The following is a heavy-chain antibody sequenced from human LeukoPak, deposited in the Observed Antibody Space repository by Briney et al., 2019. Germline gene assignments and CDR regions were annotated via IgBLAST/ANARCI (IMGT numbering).Heavy chain of an antibody. D-gene: IGHD3-10*01. Sequence: SQTLSLTCTVSGGSISSGSYYWSWIRQPPGKGLEWIGSIYHSGSTYYNPSLKSRVTISVDTSKNQFSLKLSSVTAADTAVYYCARGRRLLWFGELWSRHVTSKNSFDYWGQGTLVTVSS. CDR1: GGSISSGSYY. V-gene: IGHV4-39*07. CDR3: ARGRRLLWFGELWSRHVTSKNSFDY. CDR2: IYHSGST. J-gene: IGHJ4*02.